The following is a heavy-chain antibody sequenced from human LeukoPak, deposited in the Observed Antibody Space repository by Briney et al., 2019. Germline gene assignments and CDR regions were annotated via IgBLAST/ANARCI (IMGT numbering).Heavy chain of an antibody. V-gene: IGHV3-33*06. D-gene: IGHD3-3*01. CDR2: IWYDGSNK. CDR1: GFTISSYG. J-gene: IGHJ4*02. Sequence: GRSLRLSCAASGFTISSYGMHWVRQAPGKGLEWVAVIWYDGSNKYYADSVKGRFTISRDNSKNTLYLQMNSLRAEDTAVYYCAKGEGITIFAPDYWGQGTLVTVSS. CDR3: AKGEGITIFAPDY.